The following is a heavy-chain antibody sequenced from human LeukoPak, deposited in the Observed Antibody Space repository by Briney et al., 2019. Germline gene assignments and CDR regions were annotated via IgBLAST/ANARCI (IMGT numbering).Heavy chain of an antibody. V-gene: IGHV3-64*01. J-gene: IGHJ3*02. CDR3: ARVGSWDAFDI. CDR2: ITSNGGNT. Sequence: GGSLRLSCAASGFTFSSYAMHWVRQAPGKGPEYVSAITSNGGNTYYANSVKGKFTISRDNSKNTLYLQMGSLRAEDMAVYYCARVGSWDAFDIWGQGTMVTVSS. CDR1: GFTFSSYA. D-gene: IGHD1-26*01.